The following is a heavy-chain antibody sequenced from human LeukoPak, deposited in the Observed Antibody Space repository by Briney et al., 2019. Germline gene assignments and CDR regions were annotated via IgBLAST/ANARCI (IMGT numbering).Heavy chain of an antibody. J-gene: IGHJ6*02. V-gene: IGHV4-59*08. CDR3: ARHLGPGWHAMDV. CDR1: GGSVSSYL. CDR2: VYYSGST. Sequence: SETLSLTCTVSGGSVSSYLWSWIRQPPGKGLEWIGYVYYSGSTSYNPSLKSRVTISVDTSKTQFSLRLSSVTAADTAVYYCARHLGPGWHAMDVWGQGTTVTVSS. D-gene: IGHD2-15*01.